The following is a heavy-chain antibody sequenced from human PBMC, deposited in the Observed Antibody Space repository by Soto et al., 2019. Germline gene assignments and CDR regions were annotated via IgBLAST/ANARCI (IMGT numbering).Heavy chain of an antibody. V-gene: IGHV3-7*03. D-gene: IGHD6-19*01. CDR2: IKQDGSEK. J-gene: IGHJ5*02. CDR1: GFTFSSYW. Sequence: PGGSLRLSCAASGFTFSSYWMSWVRQAPGKGLEWVANIKQDGSEKYYVDSVKGRFTISRDNAKNSLYLQMNSLRAEDTAVYYCARVRGYSSGPYWFDPWGQGTLVTVSS. CDR3: ARVRGYSSGPYWFDP.